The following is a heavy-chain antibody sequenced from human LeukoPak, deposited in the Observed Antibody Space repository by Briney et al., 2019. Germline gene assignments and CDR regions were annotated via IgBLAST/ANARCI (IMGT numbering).Heavy chain of an antibody. Sequence: GGSLTLSCTISGFTFSSHAMSWIRQAPGKGLEWLSCISDTSGATWYADSVKGRFTISRNNSKNTLYLQMHNLRAEDAAIYYCAKDGHVTYHYFHMDVWGKGTTVTVSS. V-gene: IGHV3-23*01. CDR3: AKDGHVTYHYFHMDV. CDR2: ISDTSGAT. D-gene: IGHD3-10*02. J-gene: IGHJ6*03. CDR1: GFTFSSHA.